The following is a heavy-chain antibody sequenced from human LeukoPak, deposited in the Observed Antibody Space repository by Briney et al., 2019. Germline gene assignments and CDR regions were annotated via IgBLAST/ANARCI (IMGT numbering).Heavy chain of an antibody. J-gene: IGHJ4*02. CDR1: GFTFSSYG. Sequence: PGGSLRLSCAASGFTFSSYGMHWVRQAPGKGLEWVSSISSSGNYIYYADSLKGRFTISRDNAKNSLYLQMNSLRAEDTAVYYCARGGRGTIIMIVVAALDYWGQGTLVTVSS. CDR3: ARGGRGTIIMIVVAALDY. CDR2: ISSSGNYI. V-gene: IGHV3-21*01. D-gene: IGHD3-22*01.